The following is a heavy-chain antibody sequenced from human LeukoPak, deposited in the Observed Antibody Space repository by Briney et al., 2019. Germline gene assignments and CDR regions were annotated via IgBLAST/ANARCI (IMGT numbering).Heavy chain of an antibody. CDR2: IIPIFGTA. J-gene: IGHJ4*02. D-gene: IGHD4-17*01. CDR3: ARGDREVTTFFDY. V-gene: IGHV1-69*13. CDR1: GGTFSSYA. Sequence: SVKVSCKASGGTFSSYAISWVRQAPGQGFEWMGGIIPIFGTANYAQKFQGRVTITADESTSTAYMELSSLRSEDTAVYYCARGDREVTTFFDYWGQGTLVTVSS.